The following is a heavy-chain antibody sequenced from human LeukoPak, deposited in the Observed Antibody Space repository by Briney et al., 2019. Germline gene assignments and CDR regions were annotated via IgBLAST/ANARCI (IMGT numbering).Heavy chain of an antibody. CDR3: AREEMPGDY. V-gene: IGHV1-8*02. J-gene: IGHJ4*02. Sequence: ASVKVSCKASGYIFTGYYIHWVRQAPGQGLEWMGWMNPNSGNTGYAQKFQGRVTMTRNTSISTAYMELSSLRSEDTAVYYCAREEMPGDYWGQGTLVTVSS. D-gene: IGHD5-24*01. CDR2: MNPNSGNT. CDR1: GYIFTGYY.